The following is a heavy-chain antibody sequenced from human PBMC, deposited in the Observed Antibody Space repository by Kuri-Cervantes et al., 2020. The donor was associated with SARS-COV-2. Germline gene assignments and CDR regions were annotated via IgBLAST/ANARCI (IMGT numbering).Heavy chain of an antibody. Sequence: ESLKISCTVSRGSISSSSYYWGWIRQPPGKGLEWIGSIYYTGNTYYNPSLNSRVTMSVDTSKNQFSLKASSVTAADTAVYYCVENDYYDSSGYSHFDYWGQGTLVTVSS. CDR1: RGSISSSSYY. CDR3: VENDYYDSSGYSHFDY. D-gene: IGHD3-22*01. V-gene: IGHV4-39*01. J-gene: IGHJ4*02. CDR2: IYYTGNT.